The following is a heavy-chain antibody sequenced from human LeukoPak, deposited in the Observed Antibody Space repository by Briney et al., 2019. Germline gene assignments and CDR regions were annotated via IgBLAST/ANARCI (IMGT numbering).Heavy chain of an antibody. J-gene: IGHJ4*02. CDR3: ARGLYYYDSSGYYYLDYFDY. D-gene: IGHD3-22*01. CDR2: INHSGST. CDR1: GFTFSSYA. V-gene: IGHV4-34*01. Sequence: GSLRLSCAASGFTFSSYAMSWIRQPPGKGLEWIGEINHSGSTNYNPSLKSRVTISVDTSKNQFSLKLSSVTAADTAVYYCARGLYYYDSSGYYYLDYFDYWGQGTLVTVSS.